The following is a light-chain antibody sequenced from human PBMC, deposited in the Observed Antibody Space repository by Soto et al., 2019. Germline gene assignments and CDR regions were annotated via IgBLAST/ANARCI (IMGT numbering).Light chain of an antibody. Sequence: DIVMTQSPDSLAVSLGERATINCKSSQSVLYSSNNKNYLAWYQQKPGQPPKVLIYWASTRESGVPDRFSGHGSGTDFPPTINTLQAEDLGVYYCQQYYSTPKTFGQGTKLEIK. V-gene: IGKV4-1*01. CDR3: QQYYSTPKT. CDR1: QSVLYSSNNKNY. CDR2: WAS. J-gene: IGKJ2*01.